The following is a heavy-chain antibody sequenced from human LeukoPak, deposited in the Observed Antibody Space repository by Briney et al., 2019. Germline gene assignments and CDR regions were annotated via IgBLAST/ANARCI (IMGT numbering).Heavy chain of an antibody. CDR2: IIPIFGTA. J-gene: IGHJ5*02. Sequence: ASVKVSCKASGGTFSSYAISWVRQAPGRGLEWMGGIIPIFGTANYAQKFQGRVTITADESTSTAYMELSSLRSEDTAVYYCARDPPQGLLWFGESENWFDPWGQGTLVTVSS. CDR1: GGTFSSYA. D-gene: IGHD3-10*01. V-gene: IGHV1-69*13. CDR3: ARDPPQGLLWFGESENWFDP.